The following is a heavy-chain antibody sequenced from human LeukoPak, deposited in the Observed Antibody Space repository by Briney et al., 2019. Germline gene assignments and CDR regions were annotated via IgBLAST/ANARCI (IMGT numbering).Heavy chain of an antibody. V-gene: IGHV1-69*04. CDR1: GYTFTSYA. CDR3: ARSSYSYGYEDY. D-gene: IGHD5-18*01. Sequence: SVKVSCKASGYTFTSYAISWVRQAPGQGLEWMGRIIPILGIANYAQKFQGRVTITADKSTSTAYMELSSLRSEDTAVYYCARSSYSYGYEDYWGQGTLVTVSS. J-gene: IGHJ4*02. CDR2: IIPILGIA.